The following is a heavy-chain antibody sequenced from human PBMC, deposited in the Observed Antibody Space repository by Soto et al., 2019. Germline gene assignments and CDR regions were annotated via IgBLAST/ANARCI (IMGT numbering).Heavy chain of an antibody. J-gene: IGHJ6*02. CDR3: ARDHPYYDFWSGYQKRRYGMDV. D-gene: IGHD3-3*01. CDR1: GFRFRDYW. CDR2: IYHSGST. Sequence: GSLRLSCAVSGFRFRDYWMSWVRQAPGKGLEWIGEIYHSGSTDYNPSLKSRVTISVDKSKNQFSLKLSSVTAADTAVYYCARDHPYYDFWSGYQKRRYGMDVWGQGTTVTVSS. V-gene: IGHV4-4*02.